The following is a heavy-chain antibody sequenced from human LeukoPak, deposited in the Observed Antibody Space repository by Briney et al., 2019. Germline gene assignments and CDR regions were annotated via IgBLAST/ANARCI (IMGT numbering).Heavy chain of an antibody. V-gene: IGHV3-11*04. CDR1: GFTFGDYY. Sequence: PGGSLRLSCAASGFTFGDYYMSWIRQAPGKGLEWVSYISSSSSSTIYYADSVKGRFTISRDNAKNSLYLQMNSLRAEDTAVYHCAKYDDSSGSGYMDVWGKGTTVTVSS. CDR3: AKYDDSSGSGYMDV. D-gene: IGHD4-17*01. J-gene: IGHJ6*03. CDR2: ISSSSSSTI.